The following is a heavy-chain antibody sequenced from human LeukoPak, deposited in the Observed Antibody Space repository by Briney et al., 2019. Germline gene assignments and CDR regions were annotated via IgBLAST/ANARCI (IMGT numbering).Heavy chain of an antibody. V-gene: IGHV3-49*04. D-gene: IGHD6-13*01. CDR3: SRDRYSSSWYGIY. CDR1: GFTFGDYS. CDR2: IRSKAYGGTT. J-gene: IGHJ4*02. Sequence: GGSLRLSCTASGFTFGDYSMSWVRQAPGKGLEWVGFIRSKAYGGTTEYAASVKGRFTISRDDSKSIAYLQMNSLKTEDTAVYYCSRDRYSSSWYGIYWGQGTLVTVSS.